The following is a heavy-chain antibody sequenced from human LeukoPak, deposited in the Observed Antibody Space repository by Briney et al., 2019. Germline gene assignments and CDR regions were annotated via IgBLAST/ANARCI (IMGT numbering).Heavy chain of an antibody. Sequence: PGGSLRLSCAASGFTFSSYSMTWVRQAPGKGLEWVSSISSSSSYIYYADSVKGRFTISRDNAKNSLYLQMNSLRAEDTAVYYCAREQIAAAGRILWFDPWGQGTLVTVSS. J-gene: IGHJ5*02. CDR3: AREQIAAAGRILWFDP. V-gene: IGHV3-21*04. CDR1: GFTFSSYS. D-gene: IGHD6-13*01. CDR2: ISSSSSYI.